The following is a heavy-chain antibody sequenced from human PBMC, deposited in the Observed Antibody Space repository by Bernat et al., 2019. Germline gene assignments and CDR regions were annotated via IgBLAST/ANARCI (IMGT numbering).Heavy chain of an antibody. CDR2: ISSSSSTI. V-gene: IGHV3-48*01. J-gene: IGHJ6*02. D-gene: IGHD2-2*01. CDR3: ARDLVVVVPAQASLRYYYYYGMDV. Sequence: EVQLVESGGGLVQPGGSLRLSCAASGFTFSSYSMNWVRQAPGKGLEWVSYISSSSSTIYYADSVKGRFTIARDKAKNSLYLQMNSLRAEDTAVYYCARDLVVVVPAQASLRYYYYYGMDVWGQGTTVTVSS. CDR1: GFTFSSYS.